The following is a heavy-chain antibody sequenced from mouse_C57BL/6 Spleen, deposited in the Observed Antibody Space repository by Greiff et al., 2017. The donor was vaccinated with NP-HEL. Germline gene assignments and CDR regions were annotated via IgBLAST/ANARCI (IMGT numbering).Heavy chain of an antibody. CDR1: GFTFSDYY. Sequence: EVKLVESEGGLVQPGSSMKLSCTASGFTFSDYYMAWVRQVPEKGLEWVANINYDGSSTYYLDSLKSRFIISRDNAKNILYLQMSSLKSEDTATYYCARDLPGYFDVWGTGTTVTVSS. CDR3: ARDLPGYFDV. CDR2: INYDGSST. J-gene: IGHJ1*03. V-gene: IGHV5-16*01.